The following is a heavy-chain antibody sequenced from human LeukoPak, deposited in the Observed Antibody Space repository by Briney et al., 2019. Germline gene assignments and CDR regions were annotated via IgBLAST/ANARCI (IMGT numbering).Heavy chain of an antibody. J-gene: IGHJ4*02. D-gene: IGHD4-23*01. V-gene: IGHV3-23*01. CDR3: AKTPAVVTPFFDY. CDR2: ISGSGGST. CDR1: AYTFSSSA. Sequence: GGSLRLSCAASAYTFSSSAMRCVRHAPGKGLEWVSAISGSGGSTYYADSVKGRFTISRDNSKNTLYLQMNSLRAEDTAVYYCAKTPAVVTPFFDYWGQGTLVTVSS.